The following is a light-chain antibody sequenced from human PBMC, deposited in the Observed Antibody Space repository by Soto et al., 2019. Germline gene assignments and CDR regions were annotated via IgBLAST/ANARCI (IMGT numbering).Light chain of an antibody. CDR1: QSVSSSY. CDR2: GAS. CDR3: QQYGSSPF. J-gene: IGKJ3*01. V-gene: IGKV3-20*01. Sequence: EIVLTQSPGTLSLSPGERATLSCRASQSVSSSYLAWYQQKPGQAPRLLIYGASSRATGIPDRFSGSGSGPDFTLTISRLEPEDFAVYYCQQYGSSPFFRRGTKVDIK.